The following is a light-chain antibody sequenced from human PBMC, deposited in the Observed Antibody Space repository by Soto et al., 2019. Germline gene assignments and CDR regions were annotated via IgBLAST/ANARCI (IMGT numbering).Light chain of an antibody. J-gene: IGKJ4*01. CDR2: AAS. V-gene: IGKV1-9*01. CDR3: QQVKSFLPLT. Sequence: IQLTQSPSSLSVSVGDSVTITCRASQDISSHLAWYQQKPGKAPKVLIYAASTLESGIPSRFSGSGSGTDFTLTISSLQAEDFATYYCQQVKSFLPLTFGGGTKVEIK. CDR1: QDISSH.